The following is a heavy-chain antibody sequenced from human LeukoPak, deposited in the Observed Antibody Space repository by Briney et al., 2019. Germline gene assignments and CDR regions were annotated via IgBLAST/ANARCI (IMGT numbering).Heavy chain of an antibody. CDR2: IYHDGSNQ. J-gene: IGHJ4*02. D-gene: IGHD1-26*01. CDR1: GLRFRNYG. CDR3: ATDRNSGKYYDY. V-gene: IGHV3-33*01. Sequence: PGRSLRLSCVVSGLRFRNYGMHWVRQAPGKGLEWVAVIYHDGSNQYYADSVKGRFTVSRDNAKNTLYLQMDSLRAEDTAVYYCATDRNSGKYYDYWGQGTLVTVSS.